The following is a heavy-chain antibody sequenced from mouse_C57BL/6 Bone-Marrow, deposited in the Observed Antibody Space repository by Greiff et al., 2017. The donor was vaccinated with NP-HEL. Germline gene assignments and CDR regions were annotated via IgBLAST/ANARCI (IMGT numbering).Heavy chain of an antibody. CDR2: ISSGGSYT. D-gene: IGHD1-1*01. J-gene: IGHJ2*01. CDR1: GSTFSSFG. CDR3: ARQITTVVANFDY. Sequence: EVRLVEPGGALLKPGGSLKLSFAASGSTFSSFGISWFGRTPDKRLRWVATISSGGSYTYYPDSVKGRFTISRDNAKNTLYLQMSSLKSEDTAMYYCARQITTVVANFDYWGQGTTLTVSS. V-gene: IGHV5-6*01.